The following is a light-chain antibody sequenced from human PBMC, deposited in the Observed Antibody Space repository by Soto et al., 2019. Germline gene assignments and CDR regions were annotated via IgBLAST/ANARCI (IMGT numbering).Light chain of an antibody. CDR3: QSYDNTLMGWV. J-gene: IGLJ3*02. CDR1: SSNIGAGFD. CDR2: GKM. V-gene: IGLV1-40*01. Sequence: QSVLTQPPSVSGALGQGVTISCSGSSSNIGAGFDVHWYQQLPGTAPRLLISGKMNRPSGVPDRFSGSKSGTSASLAITGLQAEDEAEYYRQSYDNTLMGWVFGGGTKLTVL.